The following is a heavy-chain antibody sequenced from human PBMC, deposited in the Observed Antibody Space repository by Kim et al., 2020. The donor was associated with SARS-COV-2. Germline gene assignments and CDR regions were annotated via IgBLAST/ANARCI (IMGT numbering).Heavy chain of an antibody. Sequence: SETLSLTCTVSGGSISSSSYYWGWIRQPPGKGLEWIGSIYYSGSTYYNPSLKSRVTISVDTSKNQFSLKLSSVTAADTAVYYCARDLNWNDPTVVPVLGNYWGQGTLVTVSS. CDR3: ARDLNWNDPTVVPVLGNY. CDR1: GGSISSSSYY. CDR2: IYYSGST. V-gene: IGHV4-39*07. J-gene: IGHJ4*02. D-gene: IGHD1-20*01.